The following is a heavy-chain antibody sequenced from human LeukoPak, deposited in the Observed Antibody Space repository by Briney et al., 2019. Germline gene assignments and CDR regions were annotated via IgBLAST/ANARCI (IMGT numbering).Heavy chain of an antibody. CDR2: IYYSGST. D-gene: IGHD6-19*01. CDR1: GGSISSSSYY. Sequence: PETLSLTCTVSGGSISSSSYYWGWIRQPPGKGLEWIGSIYYSGSTYYNPSLKSRVTISVDTSKNQFSLKLSSVTAADTAVYYCARPFTPVAVAGAFDIWGQGTMVTVSS. V-gene: IGHV4-39*01. CDR3: ARPFTPVAVAGAFDI. J-gene: IGHJ3*02.